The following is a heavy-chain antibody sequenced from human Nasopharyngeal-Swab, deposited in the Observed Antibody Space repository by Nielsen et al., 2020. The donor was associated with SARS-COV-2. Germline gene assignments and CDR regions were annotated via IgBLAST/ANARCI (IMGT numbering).Heavy chain of an antibody. CDR2: INSDGSII. D-gene: IGHD2-15*01. J-gene: IGHJ4*02. Sequence: WIRQPPGKGLVWVSRINSDGSIIDYADSVKGRFTISRDNARNTLNLQMNSLRAEDTVLYYCVCGETTPSDYWGQGTLVTVSS. CDR3: VCGETTPSDY. V-gene: IGHV3-74*01.